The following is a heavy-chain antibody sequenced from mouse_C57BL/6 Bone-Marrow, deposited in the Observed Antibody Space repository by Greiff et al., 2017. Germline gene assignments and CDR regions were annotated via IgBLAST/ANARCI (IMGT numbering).Heavy chain of an antibody. D-gene: IGHD1-1*02. Sequence: QVQLQQPGAELVKPGASVKLSCKASGYTFTSYWMHWVKQRPGQDLEWIGMIHPNSGSTNYNEKFKSKATLTVDKSSSTAYMQLSSLTSEDSAVYYCASLGGYYFDYWGQGTTLTVSS. CDR2: IHPNSGST. CDR3: ASLGGYYFDY. CDR1: GYTFTSYW. J-gene: IGHJ2*01. V-gene: IGHV1-64*01.